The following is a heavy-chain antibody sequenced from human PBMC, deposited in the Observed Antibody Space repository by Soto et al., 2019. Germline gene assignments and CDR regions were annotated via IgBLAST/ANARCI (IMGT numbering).Heavy chain of an antibody. Sequence: SETLSLTCAVSGGSISSGGYSWSWIRQPPGKGLEWIGYIYHSGSTYYNPSLKSRVTISVDRSKNQFSLKLSSVTAADTAVYYCARGGDYDPWYYYYGMDVWGQGTTVTVSS. CDR2: IYHSGST. CDR3: ARGGDYDPWYYYYGMDV. D-gene: IGHD4-17*01. V-gene: IGHV4-30-2*01. J-gene: IGHJ6*02. CDR1: GGSISSGGYS.